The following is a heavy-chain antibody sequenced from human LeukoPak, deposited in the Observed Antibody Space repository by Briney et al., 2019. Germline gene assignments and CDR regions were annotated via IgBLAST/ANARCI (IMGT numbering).Heavy chain of an antibody. J-gene: IGHJ5*02. V-gene: IGHV3-30*18. CDR3: ANGFTWFVA. Sequence: GGSLRLSCAASGFTFSSYGMHWVRQAPGKGLEWVAVISSDGSNKYYADSVKGRFTISRDNPKNTLYLQMSSLRAEDTAIYYCANGFTWFVAWGQGTLVTVSS. CDR1: GFTFSSYG. CDR2: ISSDGSNK.